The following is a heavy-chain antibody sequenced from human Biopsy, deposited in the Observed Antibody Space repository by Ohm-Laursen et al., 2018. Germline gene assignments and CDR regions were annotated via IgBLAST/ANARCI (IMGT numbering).Heavy chain of an antibody. Sequence: VTLSLTCTVSGGSVSSNVAYWAWIRQPPGKGLESIGSIFYSGITYYNPSLQSRVTMSVATSKTQFSLNLTSVTAADTAVYYCARHPTGFWFDPWGQGTLVIVSS. CDR3: ARHPTGFWFDP. V-gene: IGHV4-39*01. J-gene: IGHJ5*02. CDR2: IFYSGIT. CDR1: GGSVSSNVAY.